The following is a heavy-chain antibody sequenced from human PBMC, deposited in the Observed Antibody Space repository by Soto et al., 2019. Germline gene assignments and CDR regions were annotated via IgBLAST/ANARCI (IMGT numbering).Heavy chain of an antibody. CDR1: GGTFNDYT. D-gene: IGHD6-13*01. V-gene: IGHV1-69*02. Sequence: QVQLVKSGAEVKKPGSSVKVSCKASGGTFNDYTIIWVRQAPGQGLEWMGRIIPMLAITNYAQRFQGRVTLTADTSTTTAYMELSSLTSEDTAVYYCALGSWSGETFDIWGQGTLVTVSS. J-gene: IGHJ3*02. CDR2: IIPMLAIT. CDR3: ALGSWSGETFDI.